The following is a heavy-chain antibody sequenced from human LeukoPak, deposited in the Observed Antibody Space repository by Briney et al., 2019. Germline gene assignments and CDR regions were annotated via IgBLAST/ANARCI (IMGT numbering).Heavy chain of an antibody. V-gene: IGHV3-7*01. D-gene: IGHD3-3*01. Sequence: GGSLRLSCAASGFTFSNYWMSWVRQAPGKGLEWVANIKEDGSEKYYVDSVKGRLTISRDNAKNSLYLQMNSLRAEDTAVYYCARVTTIFGVLKYYYYMDVWGKGTTVTVSS. J-gene: IGHJ6*03. CDR3: ARVTTIFGVLKYYYYMDV. CDR1: GFTFSNYW. CDR2: IKEDGSEK.